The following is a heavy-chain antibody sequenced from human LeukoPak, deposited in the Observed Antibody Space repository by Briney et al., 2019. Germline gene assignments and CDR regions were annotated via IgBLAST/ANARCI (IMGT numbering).Heavy chain of an antibody. CDR2: INPNTGGT. D-gene: IGHD6-19*01. CDR1: GYTFTSYG. CDR3: ASYPRYTSSPPFDY. V-gene: IGHV1-2*02. J-gene: IGHJ4*02. Sequence: GASVKVSCKASGYTFTSYGISWVRQAPGQGLEWMGWINPNTGGTDYAQKFQGRVTMTRDTAISTAYMELRRLISDDTAVYYCASYPRYTSSPPFDYWGQGTLVTVSS.